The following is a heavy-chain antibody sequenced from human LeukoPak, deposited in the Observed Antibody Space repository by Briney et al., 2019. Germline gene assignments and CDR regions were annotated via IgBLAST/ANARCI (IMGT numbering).Heavy chain of an antibody. CDR2: IYYSGST. J-gene: IGHJ5*02. Sequence: PSETLSLTCTVSGGSISSGDYYWSWIRQPPGKGLEWLGYIYYSGSTYYNPSLKSRVTISVDTSKNQFSLKLSSVTAADTAVYYCARGKTWIQLWLFDPWGQGTLVTVSS. V-gene: IGHV4-30-4*08. D-gene: IGHD5-18*01. CDR1: GGSISSGDYY. CDR3: ARGKTWIQLWLFDP.